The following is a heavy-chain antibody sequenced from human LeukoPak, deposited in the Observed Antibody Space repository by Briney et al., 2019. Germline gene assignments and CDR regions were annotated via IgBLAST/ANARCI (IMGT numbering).Heavy chain of an antibody. Sequence: GRSLRLSCAASGFTFSSYGMHWVRQAPGKGLEWVAVIWYDGSNKYYADSVKGRFTISRDNSKNTLYLQKNSLRAEDTAVYYCAKDTRLGFGDPSAWFDPWGQGTLVTVSS. V-gene: IGHV3-33*06. J-gene: IGHJ5*02. CDR2: IWYDGSNK. D-gene: IGHD3-10*01. CDR3: AKDTRLGFGDPSAWFDP. CDR1: GFTFSSYG.